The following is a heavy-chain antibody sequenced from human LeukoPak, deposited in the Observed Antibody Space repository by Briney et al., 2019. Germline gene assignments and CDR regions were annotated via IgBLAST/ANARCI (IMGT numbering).Heavy chain of an antibody. D-gene: IGHD4-17*01. CDR1: GFTFSSYS. J-gene: IGHJ6*02. CDR2: IISSSSYI. CDR3: AKDLYGDYGMDV. Sequence: GGSLRLSCAASGFTFSSYSMNWVRQAPGKGLEWVSSIISSSSYIYYADSVKGRFTISRDNAKNSLYLQMNSLRAEDTAVYYCAKDLYGDYGMDVWGQGTTVTVSS. V-gene: IGHV3-21*04.